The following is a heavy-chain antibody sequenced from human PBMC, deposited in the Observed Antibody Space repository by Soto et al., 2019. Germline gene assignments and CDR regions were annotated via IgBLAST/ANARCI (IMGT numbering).Heavy chain of an antibody. CDR3: ARARSASGSLYFDY. Sequence: QLQLQESGPGLVKPSETLSLTCTVSGGSISSSSYYWGWIRQPPGKGLEWIGSIYYSGSTYYNPSPRSRVTISVDTSKNQFSLKLSSVTAADTAVYYCARARSASGSLYFDYWGQGTLVTVSS. CDR1: GGSISSSSYY. CDR2: IYYSGST. V-gene: IGHV4-39*01. J-gene: IGHJ4*02. D-gene: IGHD3-10*01.